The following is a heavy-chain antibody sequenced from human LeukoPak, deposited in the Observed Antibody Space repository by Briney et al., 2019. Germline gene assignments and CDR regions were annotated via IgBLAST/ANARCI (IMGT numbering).Heavy chain of an antibody. J-gene: IGHJ4*02. D-gene: IGHD6-19*01. CDR3: AKSFWTSGWYVGFDS. CDR1: GGSITTGGYS. CDR2: ISTSGST. Sequence: SETLSLTCSVSGGSITTGGYSWTWIRQSAEKGLEGIGRISTSGSTTYNPSLESRVSISLDTSKNQFSLKLNSVTAADTAVCYCAKSFWTSGWYVGFDSWGQGTLVTVSS. V-gene: IGHV4-61*02.